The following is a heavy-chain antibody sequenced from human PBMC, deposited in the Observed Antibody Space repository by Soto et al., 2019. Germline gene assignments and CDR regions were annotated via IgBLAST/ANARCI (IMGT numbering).Heavy chain of an antibody. D-gene: IGHD4-17*01. CDR3: AKSSGDYGQYYYYYGMDV. Sequence: PGGSLRLSCAASGFTFSSYGMHWVRQAPGKGLEWVAVISYDGSNKYYADSVKGRFTISRDNSKNTLYLQMNSLRAEDTAVYYCAKSSGDYGQYYYYYGMDVWGQGTTVTVSS. J-gene: IGHJ6*02. CDR1: GFTFSSYG. V-gene: IGHV3-30*18. CDR2: ISYDGSNK.